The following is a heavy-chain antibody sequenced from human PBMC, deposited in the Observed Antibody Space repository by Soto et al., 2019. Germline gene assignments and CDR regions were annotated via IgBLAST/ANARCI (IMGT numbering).Heavy chain of an antibody. CDR2: VHYSGST. Sequence: QVQLQESGPGLVKPSETLSLTCTVSGGSISGYSWSWIRQSPGKGLEWIGYVHYSGSTNYNPSLKSRVPIPLDTAKNQFSLKLSSVTAADTAVYYCARAETPFDHYCSSTSCYYYYMDVWGKGTTVTVSS. CDR1: GGSISGYS. CDR3: ARAETPFDHYCSSTSCYYYYMDV. J-gene: IGHJ6*03. V-gene: IGHV4-59*08. D-gene: IGHD2-2*01.